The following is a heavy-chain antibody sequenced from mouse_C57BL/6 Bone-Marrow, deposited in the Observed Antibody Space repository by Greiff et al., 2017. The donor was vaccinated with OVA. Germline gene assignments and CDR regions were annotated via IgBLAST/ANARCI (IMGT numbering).Heavy chain of an antibody. CDR2: IDPSDSYT. CDR3: ASSSYGGHCDFDG. Sequence: VQLQQPGAELVMPGASVKLSCKASGYTFTSYWMHWVKQRPGQGLEWIGEIDPSDSYTNYNQKFKGKSTLTVDKSSSTAYMQRSSLTSEDSAVYDCASSSYGGHCDFDGWGTGTTVTVSS. J-gene: IGHJ1*03. CDR1: GYTFTSYW. V-gene: IGHV1-69*01. D-gene: IGHD1-1*01.